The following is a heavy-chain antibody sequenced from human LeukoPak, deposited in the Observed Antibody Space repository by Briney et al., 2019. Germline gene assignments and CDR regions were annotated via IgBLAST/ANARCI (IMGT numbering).Heavy chain of an antibody. D-gene: IGHD4-11*01. CDR3: ARGRVQYSNYVSEYFQH. Sequence: GASVKVSCKASGYTFTSYGISWVRQAPGQGLEWMGWISAYNGNTNYAQKLQGRVTMTTDTSTSTAYMELRSLRSDDTAVYYCARGRVQYSNYVSEYFQHWGQGTLVTVSS. CDR1: GYTFTSYG. CDR2: ISAYNGNT. J-gene: IGHJ1*01. V-gene: IGHV1-18*01.